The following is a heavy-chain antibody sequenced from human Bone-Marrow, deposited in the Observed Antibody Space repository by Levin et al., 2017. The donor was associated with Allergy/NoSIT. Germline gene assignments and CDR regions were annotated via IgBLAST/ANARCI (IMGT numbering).Heavy chain of an antibody. CDR3: ARGGGYDGGNFDL. D-gene: IGHD5-12*01. V-gene: IGHV3-7*03. Sequence: GESLKISCAASGFTFSRYWMTWVRQAPGKGLEWLANIKQDGSETYYLDSVEGRFTISRDNARNSLSLQMDRLRAEDTALYYCARGGGYDGGNFDLWGQGTLVTVSS. J-gene: IGHJ4*02. CDR1: GFTFSRYW. CDR2: IKQDGSET.